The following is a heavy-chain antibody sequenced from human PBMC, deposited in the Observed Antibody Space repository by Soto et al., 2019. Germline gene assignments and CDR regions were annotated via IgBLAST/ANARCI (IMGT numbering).Heavy chain of an antibody. CDR1: GYTFTSYG. CDR2: ISAYNGNT. J-gene: IGHJ4*02. V-gene: IGHV1-18*01. Sequence: ASVKVSCKASGYTFTSYGISWVRQAPGQGLEWMGWISAYNGNTNYAQKLQGRVTMTTDTSTSTAYMELRSPRSDDTAVYYCARDLYYYDSSGQGSGYWGQGTLVTVSS. D-gene: IGHD3-22*01. CDR3: ARDLYYYDSSGQGSGY.